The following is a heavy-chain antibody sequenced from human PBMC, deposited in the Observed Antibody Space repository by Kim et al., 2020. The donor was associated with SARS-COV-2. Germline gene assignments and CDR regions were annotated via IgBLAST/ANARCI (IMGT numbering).Heavy chain of an antibody. Sequence: YYADSVKGRFTISRDNAKNSLYLQMNSLRAEDTAVYYCARDTGTPGAFDIWGQGTMVTVSS. J-gene: IGHJ3*02. V-gene: IGHV3-21*01. D-gene: IGHD1-1*01. CDR3: ARDTGTPGAFDI.